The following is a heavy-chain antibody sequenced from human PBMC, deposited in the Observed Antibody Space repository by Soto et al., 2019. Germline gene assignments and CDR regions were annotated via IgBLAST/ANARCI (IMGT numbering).Heavy chain of an antibody. CDR2: ISAYNGNT. J-gene: IGHJ6*02. Sequence: ASVKVSCKASGYTFTRYGISWVRQAPGQGLEWMGWISAYNGNTNYAQKLQGRVTMTKDTSTSTVYMDLRSLRSDDTAVYYCARLDSDYDYYYAMDVWGQGTPVTVSS. CDR1: GYTFTRYG. V-gene: IGHV1-18*01. CDR3: ARLDSDYDYYYAMDV. D-gene: IGHD6-25*01.